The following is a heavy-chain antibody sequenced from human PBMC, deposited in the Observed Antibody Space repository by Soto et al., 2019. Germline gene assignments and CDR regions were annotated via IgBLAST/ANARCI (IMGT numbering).Heavy chain of an antibody. D-gene: IGHD3-22*01. CDR3: ARAPGPNIMIVVVLPFDH. CDR1: GYTFTSYA. V-gene: IGHV1-3*01. CDR2: INAGNGNT. Sequence: GASVKVSCKASGYTFTSYAMHWVRQASGQRLEWMGWINAGNGNTKYSQKFQGRVTITRDTSASTAYMELSSLRSEDTAVYYCARAPGPNIMIVVVLPFDHWGQGSLVTVSS. J-gene: IGHJ4*02.